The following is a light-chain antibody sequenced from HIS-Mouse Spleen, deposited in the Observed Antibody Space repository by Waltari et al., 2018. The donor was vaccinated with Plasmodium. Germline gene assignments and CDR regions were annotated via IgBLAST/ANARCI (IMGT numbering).Light chain of an antibody. V-gene: IGLV3-10*01. CDR1: ALPTKY. J-gene: IGLJ3*02. CDR2: EDS. Sequence: SYELTQPPSVSVSPGQTARITCSGDALPTKYAYWYQQKSGQAPVLVIYEDSKRPSGIPERFSGSSSGTMATLTISGAQVEDEADYYCYSTDSSGKHRVFGGGTKLTVL. CDR3: YSTDSSGKHRV.